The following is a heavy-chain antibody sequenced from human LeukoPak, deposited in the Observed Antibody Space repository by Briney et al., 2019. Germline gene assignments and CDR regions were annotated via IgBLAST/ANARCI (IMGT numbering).Heavy chain of an antibody. J-gene: IGHJ4*02. CDR3: ARNEGYNSEWYPIDF. V-gene: IGHV4-30-2*02. Sequence: PSETLSLTCTVSGGSISSGGYYWSWIRQPPGKGLEWIGYIYHSGSTYYNPSLKSRVAISVDTSKNAFSLKLNSLTAADTAVYFCARNEGYNSEWYPIDFWGQGILVTVSS. CDR2: IYHSGST. CDR1: GGSISSGGYY. D-gene: IGHD6-19*01.